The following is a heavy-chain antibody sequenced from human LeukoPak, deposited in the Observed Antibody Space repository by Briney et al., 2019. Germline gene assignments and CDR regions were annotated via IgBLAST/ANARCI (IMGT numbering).Heavy chain of an antibody. CDR3: ARLRGYSYGYVDY. V-gene: IGHV4-30-4*01. Sequence: SQTLSLTCTVSGGSINSGDYFWSWIRQPPGKGLEWIGYIFYSGSTYYNPSLKSRVIISVDTSKNQFSLKLSSVAVADTAVYYCARLRGYSYGYVDYWGQGTLVTVSS. J-gene: IGHJ4*02. CDR2: IFYSGST. CDR1: GGSINSGDYF. D-gene: IGHD5-18*01.